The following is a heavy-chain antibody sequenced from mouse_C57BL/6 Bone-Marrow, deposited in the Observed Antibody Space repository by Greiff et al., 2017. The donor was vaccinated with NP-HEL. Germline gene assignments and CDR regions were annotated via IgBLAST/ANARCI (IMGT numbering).Heavy chain of an antibody. CDR3: TTPYYGSPPWY. CDR1: GFNIKDDY. Sequence: VQLKESGAELVRPGASVKLSCTASGFNIKDDYMHWVKQRPEQGLEWIGWLDPENGDTEYASKFQGTATITADTSSNTAYLQLSSLTSEDTAVYYCTTPYYGSPPWYWGQGTSVTVSS. J-gene: IGHJ4*01. CDR2: LDPENGDT. V-gene: IGHV14-4*01. D-gene: IGHD1-1*01.